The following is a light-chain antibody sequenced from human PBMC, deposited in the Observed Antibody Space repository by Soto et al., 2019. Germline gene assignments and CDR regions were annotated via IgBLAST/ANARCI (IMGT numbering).Light chain of an antibody. CDR3: LISYSSAKV. J-gene: IGLJ1*01. CDR1: TGAVTSGHY. CDR2: DTS. V-gene: IGLV7-46*01. Sequence: QAVVTQEPSLTVSPGGTVTLTCGSSTGAVTSGHYPYWFQQKPGQAPRTLVYDTSNKHSWTPARFSGSLLGGKAALTLSGAQTEDEDEYYCLISYSSAKVLGNGTKVTV.